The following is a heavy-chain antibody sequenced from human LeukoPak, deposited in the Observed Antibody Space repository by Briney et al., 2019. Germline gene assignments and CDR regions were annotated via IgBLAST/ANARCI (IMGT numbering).Heavy chain of an antibody. D-gene: IGHD6-19*01. V-gene: IGHV3-30*18. CDR3: AKFSSGHSPLFDY. Sequence: GGSLRLSCAASGFTFSSYGMHWVRQAPGKGLEWVAVISYDGSNKYYADSVKGRFTISRGNSKNTLYLQMNSLRAEGTAVYYCAKFSSGHSPLFDYWGQGTLVTVSS. J-gene: IGHJ4*02. CDR1: GFTFSSYG. CDR2: ISYDGSNK.